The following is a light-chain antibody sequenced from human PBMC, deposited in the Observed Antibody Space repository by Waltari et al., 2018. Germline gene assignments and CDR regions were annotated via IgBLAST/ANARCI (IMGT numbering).Light chain of an antibody. CDR2: SIN. V-gene: IGLV1-44*01. J-gene: IGLJ2*01. CDR1: NSNIGNEH. CDR3: AAWDVSLNAVV. Sequence: QSVLTQPPSASGTPGQRVTMSCSGSNSNIGNEHVNWYQQLPGAAPRLLVNSINVRPSGVPDRFSVSKSGTSASLTISGLQSEDEADYYCAAWDVSLNAVVFGGGTKLSVL.